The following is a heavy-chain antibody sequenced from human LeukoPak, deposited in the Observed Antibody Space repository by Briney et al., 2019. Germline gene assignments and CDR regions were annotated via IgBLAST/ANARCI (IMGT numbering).Heavy chain of an antibody. CDR3: ARAPYCSGGSCYYFDY. V-gene: IGHV3-21*01. CDR1: GFTFSSYS. Sequence: PGGSLRLSCAASGFTFSSYSMNWVRQAPGKGLEWVSSISSSSSYIYYADSVKGRFTISRDNAKNSLYLQMNSLRAEDTAVYYCARAPYCSGGSCYYFDYWGQGTLVTVSS. D-gene: IGHD2-15*01. J-gene: IGHJ4*02. CDR2: ISSSSSYI.